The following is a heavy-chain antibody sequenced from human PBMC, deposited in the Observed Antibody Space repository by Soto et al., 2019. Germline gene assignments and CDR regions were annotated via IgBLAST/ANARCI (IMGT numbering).Heavy chain of an antibody. CDR1: GFTFSNYA. D-gene: IGHD4-17*01. V-gene: IGHV3-30-3*01. CDR2: ISYDGSNK. Sequence: QVQLVESGGGVVQPGRSLRLSCAASGFTFSNYAMHWVRQAPGKGLEWVAVISYDGSNKYYADSVKGRFTISRDNSKNPLYLQMNSLSAEDTAVYYCERAPTTVSTAYYFDYWGQGTLVTVSS. J-gene: IGHJ4*02. CDR3: ERAPTTVSTAYYFDY.